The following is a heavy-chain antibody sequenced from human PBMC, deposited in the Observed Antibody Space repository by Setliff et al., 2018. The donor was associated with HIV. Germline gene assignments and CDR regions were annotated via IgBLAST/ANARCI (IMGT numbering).Heavy chain of an antibody. V-gene: IGHV3-21*01. D-gene: IGHD2-8*01. CDR2: ITSRSADI. CDR1: GFSFSTFS. Sequence: SGGSLRLSCEASGFSFSTFSMSWVRQAPGKGLEWVSSITSRSADIYYADSVRGRFTISRDNARNSLVLQMNSLRADDTAVYYCARVRPLGYCSTGACPPDYWGQGTLVTVSS. J-gene: IGHJ4*02. CDR3: ARVRPLGYCSTGACPPDY.